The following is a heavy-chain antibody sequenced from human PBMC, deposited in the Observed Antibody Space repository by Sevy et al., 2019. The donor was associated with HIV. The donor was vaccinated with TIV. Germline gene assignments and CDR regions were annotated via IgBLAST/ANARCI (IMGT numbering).Heavy chain of an antibody. CDR2: IFPGDSDT. J-gene: IGHJ6*02. D-gene: IGHD1-26*01. Sequence: GESLKISCKGSGYDFSTYWIAWVRQMPGKGLELMGIIFPGDSDTRYSPSFQGQVTISADDSIRTSYLQWRSLKASDTAIYYCARRGVLLRGGDYFYYGLDAWGQGTTVTVSS. CDR3: ARRGVLLRGGDYFYYGLDA. CDR1: GYDFSTYW. V-gene: IGHV5-51*01.